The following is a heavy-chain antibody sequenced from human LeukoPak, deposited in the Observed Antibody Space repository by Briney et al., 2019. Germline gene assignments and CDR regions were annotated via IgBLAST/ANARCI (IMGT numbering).Heavy chain of an antibody. CDR1: GGSISSYY. CDR2: IYYSGST. Sequence: SETLSLTCTVSGGSISSYYWSWIRQPPGKGLEWIGYIYYSGSTNYNPSLKSRVTISVDTSKNQFSLKLSSVTAADTAVYYCARSSLGSSGYYPSFYYYYGMGVWGQGTTVTVSS. J-gene: IGHJ6*02. V-gene: IGHV4-59*08. CDR3: ARSSLGSSGYYPSFYYYYGMGV. D-gene: IGHD3-22*01.